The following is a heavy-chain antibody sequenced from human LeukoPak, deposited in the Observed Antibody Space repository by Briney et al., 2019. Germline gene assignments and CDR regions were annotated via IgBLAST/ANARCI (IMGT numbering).Heavy chain of an antibody. J-gene: IGHJ4*02. V-gene: IGHV3-23*01. CDR1: GFTFSNYV. Sequence: GGSLRLSCAASGFTFSNYVMSWVRQAPGKGLEWVSGISGSGDTTNHADSVKGRFTISRDNSKNTLYLQMNSLRAEDTAVYYCAKVYSGGWYWVDFWGQGTLVTVSS. D-gene: IGHD6-19*01. CDR3: AKVYSGGWYWVDF. CDR2: ISGSGDTT.